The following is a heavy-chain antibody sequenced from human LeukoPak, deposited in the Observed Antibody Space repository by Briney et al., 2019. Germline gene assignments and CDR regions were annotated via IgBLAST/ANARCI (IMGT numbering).Heavy chain of an antibody. CDR2: IYHSGST. D-gene: IGHD3-22*01. CDR1: GGSISSGGYS. J-gene: IGHJ4*02. V-gene: IGHV4-30-2*01. Sequence: SQTLSLTCAVSGGSISSGGYSWSWIRQPPGKGLEWIVYIYHSGSTYYNPSLKSRVTISVDRSKNQFSLKLSSVTAADTAVYYCARALYYYDSSGYYDYWGQGTLVTVSS. CDR3: ARALYYYDSSGYYDY.